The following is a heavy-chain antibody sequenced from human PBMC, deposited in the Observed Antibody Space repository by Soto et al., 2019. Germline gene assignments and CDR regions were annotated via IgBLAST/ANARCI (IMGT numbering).Heavy chain of an antibody. CDR3: ARRVTYYDSSGYYFDY. CDR1: GGSISSSSYY. V-gene: IGHV4-39*01. Sequence: SETLSLTCTVSGGSISSSSYYWGWIRQPPGKGLEWIGSIYYSGSTYYNPSLKSRVTISVDTSKNQFSQKLSSVTAADTAVYYCARRVTYYDSSGYYFDYWGQGTLVTVSS. CDR2: IYYSGST. D-gene: IGHD3-22*01. J-gene: IGHJ4*02.